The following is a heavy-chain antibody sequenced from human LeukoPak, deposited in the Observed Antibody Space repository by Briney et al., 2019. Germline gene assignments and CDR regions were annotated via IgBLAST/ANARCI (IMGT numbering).Heavy chain of an antibody. D-gene: IGHD2-2*01. CDR1: GGSISSYF. Sequence: SETLSLTCTVSGGSISSYFWSWIRQPPGKGLEWIGNIFFSGSTNYNPSLKSRDTISVDTSKNQFSLKLSSVNAADTAVYYCARGVVVPAARPDYYYYYYMDVWGKGTTVTVSS. V-gene: IGHV4-59*01. J-gene: IGHJ6*03. CDR3: ARGVVVPAARPDYYYYYYMDV. CDR2: IFFSGST.